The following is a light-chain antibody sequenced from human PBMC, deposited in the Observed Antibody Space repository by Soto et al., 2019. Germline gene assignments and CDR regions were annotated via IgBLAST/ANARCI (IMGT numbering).Light chain of an antibody. V-gene: IGKV3-20*01. Sequence: PDTLSLSPGERATLSCRASQNVSTNLLVWYQQHPGQAPRLLIYGASSRATGIPDRFSGSGSGTDFTLTIRRLAHDDLAVYSSDTSCRFWRFGEGAKVDIK. J-gene: IGKJ1*01. CDR2: GAS. CDR3: DTSCRFWR. CDR1: QNVSTNL.